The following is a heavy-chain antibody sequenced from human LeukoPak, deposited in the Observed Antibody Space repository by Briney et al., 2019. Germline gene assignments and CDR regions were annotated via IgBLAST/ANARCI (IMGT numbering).Heavy chain of an antibody. V-gene: IGHV4-34*01. CDR1: GGSFSGYY. CDR3: ARVEAYAFDI. J-gene: IGHJ3*02. CDR2: INHSGST. Sequence: SETLSLTCAVYGGSFSGYYWSWIRQPPGKGLGWIGEINHSGSTNYNPSLKSRVTISVDTSKNQFSLKLSSVTAADTAVYYCARVEAYAFDIWGQGTMVTVSS. D-gene: IGHD3-3*01.